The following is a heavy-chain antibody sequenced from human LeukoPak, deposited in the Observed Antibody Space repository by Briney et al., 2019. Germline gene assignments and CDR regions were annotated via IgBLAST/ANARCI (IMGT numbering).Heavy chain of an antibody. Sequence: GRSLRLSCAASGFTFDDYAMHWVRQAPGKGLEWVSGISWNSGSIGYADSVKGRFTISRDNAKNSLYLQMNSLRAEDTALYYCAKDGGDYVVRAFDIWGQGTMVTVSS. CDR2: ISWNSGSI. V-gene: IGHV3-9*01. D-gene: IGHD4-17*01. CDR1: GFTFDDYA. J-gene: IGHJ3*02. CDR3: AKDGGDYVVRAFDI.